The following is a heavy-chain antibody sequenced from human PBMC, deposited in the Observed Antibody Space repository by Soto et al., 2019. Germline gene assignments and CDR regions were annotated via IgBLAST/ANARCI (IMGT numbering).Heavy chain of an antibody. Sequence: ETLSLTCAVYGGSFSGYYWSWIRQPPGKGLEWIGEINHSGSTNYNPSLKSRVTISVDTSKNQFSLKLSSVTAADTAVYYCARGLRRSGWYSYWGQGTLVTVSS. CDR3: ARGLRRSGWYSY. D-gene: IGHD6-19*01. J-gene: IGHJ4*02. CDR2: INHSGST. V-gene: IGHV4-34*01. CDR1: GGSFSGYY.